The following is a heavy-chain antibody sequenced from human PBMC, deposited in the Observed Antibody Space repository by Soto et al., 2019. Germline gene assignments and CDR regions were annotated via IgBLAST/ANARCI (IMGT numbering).Heavy chain of an antibody. CDR1: GGSFSGYY. Sequence: QVQLRQWGAGLLKPSETLSLTCAVYGGSFSGYYWSWIRQPPGKGLEWIGEINHSGSTNYNPSLKRPFTISVDTSKNQFSLKLSSVTAADTAVYYCARGHYYGSGSYYNWNYYGMDVWGQGTTVTVSS. J-gene: IGHJ6*02. CDR2: INHSGST. V-gene: IGHV4-34*01. CDR3: ARGHYYGSGSYYNWNYYGMDV. D-gene: IGHD3-10*01.